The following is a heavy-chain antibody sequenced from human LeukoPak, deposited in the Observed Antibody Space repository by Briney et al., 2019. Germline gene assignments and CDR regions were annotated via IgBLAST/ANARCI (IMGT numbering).Heavy chain of an antibody. CDR1: VFIFRSYS. CDR2: FSGSSSTI. J-gene: IGHJ4*02. D-gene: IGHD4-17*01. CDR3: SRDRDYAFDY. Sequence: HAGGSLRLSCAASVFIFRSYSVKWARQARGKGREWVSKFSGSSSTILYAVSVEGRFTISRDNAENSLYLQMNSLRGEHAPVYYCSRDRDYAFDYWGQRMLVSVSS. V-gene: IGHV3-48*01.